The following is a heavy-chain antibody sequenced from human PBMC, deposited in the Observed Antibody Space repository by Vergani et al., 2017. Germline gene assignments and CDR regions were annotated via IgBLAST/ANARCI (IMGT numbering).Heavy chain of an antibody. J-gene: IGHJ5*02. D-gene: IGHD3-10*01. CDR1: GGSMSGSY. Sequence: QVRLQESGPGLVKPSETLSLTCSVSGGSMSGSYWSWFRQPPGKELEWIGYRYHSGSTNYNPSLETRVTISVDTSKNQFSLKLNSVTAADTAVYYCGRVADFYGLGSRFLDLWGQGILVTVSS. CDR2: RYHSGST. V-gene: IGHV4-59*01. CDR3: GRVADFYGLGSRFLDL.